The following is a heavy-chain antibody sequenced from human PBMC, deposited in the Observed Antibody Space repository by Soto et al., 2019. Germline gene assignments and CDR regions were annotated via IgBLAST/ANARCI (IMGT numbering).Heavy chain of an antibody. CDR1: GNTFTYRY. J-gene: IGHJ5*02. D-gene: IGHD1-26*01. CDR3: ASGGAGSGPFTWELPDL. Sequence: QMPLVQSGAEVKKTGSTVTVSCKALGNTFTYRYLHWVRQAPGQALEWMGWITPFNGDVHYAHKFQERVTITRDRSINTAYMRMSSLRSEDTAMYYCASGGAGSGPFTWELPDLWGQGTLVTVSS. CDR2: ITPFNGDV. V-gene: IGHV1-45*02.